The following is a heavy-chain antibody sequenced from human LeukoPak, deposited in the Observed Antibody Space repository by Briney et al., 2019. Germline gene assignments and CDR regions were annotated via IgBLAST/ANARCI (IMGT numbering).Heavy chain of an antibody. V-gene: IGHV4-38-2*02. D-gene: IGHD7-27*01. Sequence: SETLSLTCTVSGYSISSGYYWGWIRQPPGKGLEWIGSIYHSGSTYYNPSLKSRVTISADTSQNQFSLKLSSVTAADTAVYCASRKLGNDYWGQGTLVTVSS. CDR3: ASRKLGNDY. CDR2: IYHSGST. J-gene: IGHJ4*02. CDR1: GYSISSGYY.